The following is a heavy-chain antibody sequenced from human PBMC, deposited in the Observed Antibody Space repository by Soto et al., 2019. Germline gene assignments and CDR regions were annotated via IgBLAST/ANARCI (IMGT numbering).Heavy chain of an antibody. V-gene: IGHV3-15*07. D-gene: IGHD3-3*01. J-gene: IGHJ6*02. Sequence: GGSLRLSCAASGFTFSSYSMNWVRQAPGKGLEWVGRIKSKTDGGTTDYAAPVKGRFTISRDDSKNTLYLQMNSLKTEDTAVYYCTTNYDFWSGYPLHYGMDVWGQGTTVTVSS. CDR2: IKSKTDGGTT. CDR3: TTNYDFWSGYPLHYGMDV. CDR1: GFTFSSYS.